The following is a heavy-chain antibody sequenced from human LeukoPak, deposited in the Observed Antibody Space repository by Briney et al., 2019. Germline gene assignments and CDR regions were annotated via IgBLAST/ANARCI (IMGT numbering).Heavy chain of an antibody. J-gene: IGHJ4*02. V-gene: IGHV4-34*01. D-gene: IGHD3-22*01. CDR3: ARFARLGYYYDSSGYYQPWYYFDY. CDR2: INHSGST. Sequence: SETLSLTCTVSGGSISSYYWSWIRQPPGKGLEWIGEINHSGSTNYNPSLKSRVTISVDTSKNQFSLKLSSVTAADTAVYYCARFARLGYYYDSSGYYQPWYYFDYWGQGTLVTVSS. CDR1: GGSISSYY.